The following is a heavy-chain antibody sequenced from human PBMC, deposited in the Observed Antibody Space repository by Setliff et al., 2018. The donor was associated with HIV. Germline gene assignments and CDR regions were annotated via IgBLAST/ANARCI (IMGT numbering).Heavy chain of an antibody. CDR3: VRDYMWAFDY. J-gene: IGHJ4*02. CDR1: VTVCPLML. Sequence: ASVKVSARPLVTVCPLMLFPGCDRPLDKGLSGWDGSTLTTVTETLHIWYADSVRGRFTISRDNTKNSLYLQMNNLRAEDTAVYYCVRDYMWAFDYWGQGTLVTVSS. CDR2: STLTTVT. D-gene: IGHD1-26*01. V-gene: IGHV1-18*01.